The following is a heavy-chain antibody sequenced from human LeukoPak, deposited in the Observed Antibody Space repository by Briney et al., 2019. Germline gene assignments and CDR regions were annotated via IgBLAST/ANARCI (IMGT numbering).Heavy chain of an antibody. V-gene: IGHV4-39*01. J-gene: IGHJ4*02. CDR3: ARNEPRNSPFAY. CDR1: GASISRSTYY. Sequence: SETLSLTCAVSGASISRSTYYWGWTRQTPGKGLEWIASIYYTGTIVYNPSLESRVTMSVDMSKNHFSLKLRSVPAEDTAVYYCARNEPRNSPFAYGGQGTLVTVS. D-gene: IGHD1-14*01. CDR2: IYYTGTI.